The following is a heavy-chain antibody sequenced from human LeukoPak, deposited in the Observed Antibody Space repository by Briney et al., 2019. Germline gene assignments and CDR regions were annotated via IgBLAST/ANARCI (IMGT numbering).Heavy chain of an antibody. V-gene: IGHV4-59*01. Sequence: PSETLSLTCTVSGGSISSYYWSRIRQPPGKGLEWIGYIYYSGSTNYNPSLKSRVTISVDTSKNQFSLKLSSVTAADTAVYYCARANRAVVVPAAIFGWFDPWGQGTLVTVSS. J-gene: IGHJ5*02. CDR1: GGSISSYY. CDR3: ARANRAVVVPAAIFGWFDP. CDR2: IYYSGST. D-gene: IGHD2-2*01.